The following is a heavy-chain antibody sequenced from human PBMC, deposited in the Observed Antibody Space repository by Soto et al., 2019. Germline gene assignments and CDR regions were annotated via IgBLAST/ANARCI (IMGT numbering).Heavy chain of an antibody. CDR2: ISSSGSTI. V-gene: IGHV3-11*01. CDR3: ARDLMTTVTTRELGFDY. J-gene: IGHJ4*02. D-gene: IGHD4-17*01. CDR1: GVTFSDYY. Sequence: QVQLVESGGGLVKPGGSLRLTCAATGVTFSDYYMSWIRQAPGKGLGGVSYISSSGSTIYYADSVKGRFTISRDNAKNSLYLQMNSLRAEDTAVYYCARDLMTTVTTRELGFDYWGQGTLVTVSS.